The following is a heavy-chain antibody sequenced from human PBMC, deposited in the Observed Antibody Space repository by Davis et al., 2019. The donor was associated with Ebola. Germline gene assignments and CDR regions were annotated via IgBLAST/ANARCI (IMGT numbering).Heavy chain of an antibody. CDR1: GFTFSNYG. V-gene: IGHV3-33*01. Sequence: PGGSLRLSCAASGFTFSNYGMHWVRQAPGKGLEWVAVIWFDGSNEYYADSVKGRFTISRDNSQNTLYLQMNSLRAEDTAVYYCAREGAGDCYDYWGQGTLVTVSP. CDR3: AREGAGDCYDY. J-gene: IGHJ4*02. CDR2: IWFDGSNE. D-gene: IGHD2-21*01.